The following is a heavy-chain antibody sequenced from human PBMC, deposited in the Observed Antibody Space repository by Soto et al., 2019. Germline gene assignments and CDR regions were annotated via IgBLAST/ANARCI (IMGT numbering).Heavy chain of an antibody. CDR3: AKGTYSSAKSLDY. CDR2: ISWNSGSI. Sequence: EVQLVESGGGLVQPGRSLRLSCAASGFTFDDYAMHWVRQAPGKGLEWVSGISWNSGSIGYAVSVKGLFTMSRDNAKISLYLQMNSLRAADTALYYCAKGTYSSAKSLDYWGQGTLVTVSS. CDR1: GFTFDDYA. V-gene: IGHV3-9*01. D-gene: IGHD6-25*01. J-gene: IGHJ4*02.